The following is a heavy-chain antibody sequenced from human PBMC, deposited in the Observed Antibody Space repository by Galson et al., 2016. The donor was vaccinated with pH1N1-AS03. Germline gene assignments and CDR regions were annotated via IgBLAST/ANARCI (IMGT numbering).Heavy chain of an antibody. Sequence: SVKVSCKASGYIFTGFYVHWVRQAPGQGLEWMGWINPNNGVTNYAQKFQAWVTMTGDTSISTAYMELYGLKSDDTVVYYCARDPENYDFWSGFLRGFDVWGQGTTVAVSS. CDR3: ARDPENYDFWSGFLRGFDV. V-gene: IGHV1-2*04. CDR2: INPNNGVT. CDR1: GYIFTGFY. J-gene: IGHJ6*02. D-gene: IGHD3-3*01.